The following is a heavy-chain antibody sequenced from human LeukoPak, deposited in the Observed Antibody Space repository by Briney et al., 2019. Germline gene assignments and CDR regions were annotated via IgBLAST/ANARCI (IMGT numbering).Heavy chain of an antibody. Sequence: PGGSLRLSCAASGFTFSSYGMHWVRQAPGKGLEWVAVISYDGSNKYYADSVKGRFTISRDNSKDTLYLQMNSLRAEDTAVYYCAKAQGPKRYYYGSGSYPFDPWGQGTLVTVSS. D-gene: IGHD3-10*01. CDR1: GFTFSSYG. V-gene: IGHV3-30*18. J-gene: IGHJ5*02. CDR3: AKAQGPKRYYYGSGSYPFDP. CDR2: ISYDGSNK.